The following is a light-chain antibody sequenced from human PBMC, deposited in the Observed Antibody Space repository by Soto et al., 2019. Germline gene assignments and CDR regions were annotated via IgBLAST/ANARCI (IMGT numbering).Light chain of an antibody. V-gene: IGKV1-9*01. CDR3: QQFNTYT. Sequence: DIPLTQSPSFLSASVGDRVTITCRASLCISTYLAWYQQKPGKAPNLLIYAASTLQSGIPSRFSGSGSGTEFTLTINTQQPEDFATHYCQQFNTYTFGPGTKVDIK. CDR2: AAS. J-gene: IGKJ3*01. CDR1: LCISTY.